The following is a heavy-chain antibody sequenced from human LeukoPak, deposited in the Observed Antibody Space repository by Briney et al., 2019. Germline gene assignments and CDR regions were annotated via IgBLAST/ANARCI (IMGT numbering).Heavy chain of an antibody. V-gene: IGHV5-51*01. D-gene: IGHD6-13*01. CDR1: GYSFTSYW. CDR3: ARRQRGAAVPFYFDY. CDR2: IYPGDSDT. Sequence: GESLKISCEGSGYSFTSYWIGWVRQMPGKGLELMGIIYPGDSDTRYSPSFEGQVTISADKSISAAYLQWSSLKASDTAMYYCARRQRGAAVPFYFDYWGQGTLVTVSS. J-gene: IGHJ4*02.